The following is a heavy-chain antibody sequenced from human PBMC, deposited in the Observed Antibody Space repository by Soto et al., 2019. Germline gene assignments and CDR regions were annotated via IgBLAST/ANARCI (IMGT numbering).Heavy chain of an antibody. Sequence: SETLSLTCTVPGGSISGYYWSWNRQPPGKGLEWIGRIYTSGSTNYNPSLRSRVTMAVDTSKNQFSLKLSSVTAADTAVYYCARAKGNGDNWFDPWFQGTLVTVS. V-gene: IGHV4-4*07. J-gene: IGHJ5*02. CDR3: ARAKGNGDNWFDP. D-gene: IGHD4-4*01. CDR1: GGSISGYY. CDR2: IYTSGST.